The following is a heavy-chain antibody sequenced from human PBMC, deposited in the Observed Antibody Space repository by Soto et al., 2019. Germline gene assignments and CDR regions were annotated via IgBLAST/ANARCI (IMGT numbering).Heavy chain of an antibody. CDR3: ARGRGSGSFYQPDY. D-gene: IGHD1-26*01. J-gene: IGHJ4*02. Sequence: QVQLVESGGGVVQPGRSLRLSCAASGFTFSNHGMHWVRQAPGKGLEWVARIYYDGSNEYYADSVKGRFTISRDSSKNTLYLQMNSLRAEDTAVYYCARGRGSGSFYQPDYWGQGTLVTVSS. CDR2: IYYDGSNE. V-gene: IGHV3-33*01. CDR1: GFTFSNHG.